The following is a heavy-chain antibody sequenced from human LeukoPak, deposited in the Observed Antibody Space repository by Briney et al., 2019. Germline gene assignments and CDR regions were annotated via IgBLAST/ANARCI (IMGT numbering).Heavy chain of an antibody. V-gene: IGHV4-59*01. CDR1: GGSISSYY. D-gene: IGHD3-22*01. J-gene: IGHJ4*02. CDR3: ASTSAYYYDSSGYLNFDY. Sequence: SETLSLTCTVSGGSISSYYWSWIRQPPGKGLEWIGYIYYSGSTNYNPSLKSRVTISVDTSNNQFSLKLSSVTAADTAVYYCASTSAYYYDSSGYLNFDYWGQGTLVTVSS. CDR2: IYYSGST.